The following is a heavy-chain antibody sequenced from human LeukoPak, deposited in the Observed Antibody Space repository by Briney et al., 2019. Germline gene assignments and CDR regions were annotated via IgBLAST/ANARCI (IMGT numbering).Heavy chain of an antibody. Sequence: ASVKVSCKASGYTFTGYYMHWVRQAPGQGLEWMGWINPNSGGTNYAQKFQGWVTMTRDTSISTAYMELSRLRSDDTAVYYCASLRNGRVYYFDYWGQGTLVTVSS. CDR1: GYTFTGYY. CDR2: INPNSGGT. D-gene: IGHD1-26*01. CDR3: ASLRNGRVYYFDY. V-gene: IGHV1-2*04. J-gene: IGHJ4*02.